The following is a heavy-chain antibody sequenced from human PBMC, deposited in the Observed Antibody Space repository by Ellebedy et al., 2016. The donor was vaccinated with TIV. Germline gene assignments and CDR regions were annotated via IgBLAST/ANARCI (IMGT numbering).Heavy chain of an antibody. J-gene: IGHJ4*02. Sequence: AASVKVSCKASGYTFTSYGISWVRQAPGQRLEWMGWINAGNGNTKYSQKFQGRVHITRATSASTAYMELRSLRSEDTDVYYCARERDHGTFYYWGQGTLVTVSS. CDR2: INAGNGNT. CDR3: ARERDHGTFYY. V-gene: IGHV1-3*01. D-gene: IGHD1-14*01. CDR1: GYTFTSYG.